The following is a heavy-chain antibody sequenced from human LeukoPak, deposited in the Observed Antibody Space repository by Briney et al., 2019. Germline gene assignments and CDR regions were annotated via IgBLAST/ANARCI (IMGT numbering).Heavy chain of an antibody. CDR1: GGSFSGYY. D-gene: IGHD2-21*02. Sequence: SETLSLTCAVYGGSFSGYYWSWIRQPPGEGLEWIGEINHSGSTNYNPSLKSRVTISVDTSKNQFSLKLSSVTAADTAVYYCARGAPPPILPILYWGQGTLVTVSS. CDR3: ARGAPPPILPILY. J-gene: IGHJ4*02. CDR2: INHSGST. V-gene: IGHV4-34*01.